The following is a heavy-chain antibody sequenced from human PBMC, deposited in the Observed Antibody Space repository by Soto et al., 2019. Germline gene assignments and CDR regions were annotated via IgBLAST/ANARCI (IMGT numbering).Heavy chain of an antibody. CDR2: ISYDGSNK. CDR1: GFTFSSYA. CDR3: ARDKDGGYSYGRFDY. D-gene: IGHD5-18*01. V-gene: IGHV3-30-3*01. J-gene: IGHJ4*02. Sequence: QVQLVESGGGVVQPGRSQRLSCAASGFTFSSYAMHWVRQAPGKGLEWVAVISYDGSNKYYADSVKGRFTISRDNSKNTLYLQMNSLRAEDTAVYYCARDKDGGYSYGRFDYWGQGTLVTVSS.